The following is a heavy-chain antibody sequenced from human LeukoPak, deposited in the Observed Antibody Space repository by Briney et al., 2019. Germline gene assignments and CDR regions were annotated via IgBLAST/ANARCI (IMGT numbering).Heavy chain of an antibody. CDR3: TTFYHEYSPY. Sequence: GGSLRLSCAASGFSFMNAWMIWVRQAPGKGLEWVGRIKSNADGGTPDYAAPTRGRFTISRDDSKNTLYLQMNSLKTEDTAVYYCTTFYHEYSPYWGRGTLVTVSS. J-gene: IGHJ4*02. CDR1: GFSFMNAW. V-gene: IGHV3-15*01. D-gene: IGHD2/OR15-2a*01. CDR2: IKSNADGGTP.